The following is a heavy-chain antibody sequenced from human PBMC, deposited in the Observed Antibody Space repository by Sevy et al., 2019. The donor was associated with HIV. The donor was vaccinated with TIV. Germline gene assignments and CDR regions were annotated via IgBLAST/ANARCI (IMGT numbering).Heavy chain of an antibody. J-gene: IGHJ4*02. V-gene: IGHV4-59*08. Sequence: SETLSLTCTVSDDSINSYYWSWIRQPPGKGLEWIGYIYNNIGGTSYSPALTSRVTISVDTSKNQFSLKLTSVTAADTAVYYCARGAVVIGTAATPVLDFWGQGSLVTVSS. D-gene: IGHD6-13*01. CDR3: ARGAVVIGTAATPVLDF. CDR1: DDSINSYY. CDR2: IYNNIGGT.